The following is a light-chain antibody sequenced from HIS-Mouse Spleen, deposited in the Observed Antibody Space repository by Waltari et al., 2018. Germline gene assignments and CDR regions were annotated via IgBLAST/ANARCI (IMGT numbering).Light chain of an antibody. CDR1: QSVLYSSNNKNY. J-gene: IGKJ4*01. CDR3: QQYYSTPT. Sequence: DIVMTQSPDSLAVSLGERATINCKSSQSVLYSSNNKNYLAWYQQKPGQPPKLLIYWASTRESGVPDRFSGSGSGTDFTLTISSLRAEDVAVYYCQQYYSTPTFGGGTKVEIK. V-gene: IGKV4-1*01. CDR2: WAS.